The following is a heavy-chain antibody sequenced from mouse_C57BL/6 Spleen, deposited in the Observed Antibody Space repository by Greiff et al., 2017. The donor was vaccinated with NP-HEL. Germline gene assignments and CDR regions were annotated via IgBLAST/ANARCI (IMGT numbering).Heavy chain of an antibody. J-gene: IGHJ1*03. V-gene: IGHV1-64*01. CDR3: ARLGGNLWYFDV. CDR2: IHPNSGST. Sequence: QVQLQQSGAELVKPGASVKLSCKASGYTFTSYWMHWVKQRPGQGLEWIGMIHPNSGSTNYNEKFKSKATLTVDKSSSTAYMQLSSLTSEDSAVYYCARLGGNLWYFDVWGTGTTVTVSS. D-gene: IGHD2-1*01. CDR1: GYTFTSYW.